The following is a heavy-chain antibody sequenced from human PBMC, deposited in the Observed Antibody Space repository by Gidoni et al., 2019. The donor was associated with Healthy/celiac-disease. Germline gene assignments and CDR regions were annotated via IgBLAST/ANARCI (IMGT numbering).Heavy chain of an antibody. CDR3: AREDSSSYGVDY. Sequence: EVQLVESGGGLVKPGGSLRLSCPASGFTFSSYSMNWVRQAPGKGLEWVSSISSSSSYIYYADSVKGRFTISRDNAKNSLYLQMNSLRAEDTAVYYCAREDSSSYGVDYWGQGTLVTVSS. CDR2: ISSSSSYI. J-gene: IGHJ4*02. D-gene: IGHD6-6*01. CDR1: GFTFSSYS. V-gene: IGHV3-21*01.